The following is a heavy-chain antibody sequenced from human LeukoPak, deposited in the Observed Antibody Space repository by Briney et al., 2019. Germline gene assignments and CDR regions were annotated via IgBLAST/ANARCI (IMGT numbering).Heavy chain of an antibody. CDR1: GFTFSSYS. CDR3: ARDRDIVVVPAAPGWFDP. CDR2: ISSSSSYI. D-gene: IGHD2-2*01. V-gene: IGHV3-21*01. Sequence: GGSLRLSCAASGFTFSSYSMNWVRQAPGKGLEWVSSISSSSSYIYYADSVKGRFTISRDNAKNSLYLQMNSLRAEDTAVYYCARDRDIVVVPAAPGWFDPWGQGTLVTVSS. J-gene: IGHJ5*02.